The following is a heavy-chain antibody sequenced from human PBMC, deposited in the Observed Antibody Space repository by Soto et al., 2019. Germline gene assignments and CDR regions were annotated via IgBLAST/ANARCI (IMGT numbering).Heavy chain of an antibody. CDR2: INSDGSST. CDR1: GFTFSSYW. J-gene: IGHJ6*03. CDR3: ARDPEDFWSGYSPIYYMDV. D-gene: IGHD3-3*01. V-gene: IGHV3-74*01. Sequence: GGSLRLSCAASGFTFSSYWMHWVRQAPGKGLVWVSRINSDGSSTSYADSVKGRFTISRDNAKNTLYLQMNSLRAEDTAVYYCARDPEDFWSGYSPIYYMDVWGKGTTVTVSS.